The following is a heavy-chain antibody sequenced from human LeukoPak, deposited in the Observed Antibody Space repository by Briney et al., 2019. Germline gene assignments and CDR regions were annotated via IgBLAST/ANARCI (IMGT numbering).Heavy chain of an antibody. CDR2: IHYSGST. CDR1: GGSVSSGSYY. CDR3: ARAPSAKNSSPYFFDY. Sequence: SETLSLTCTVSGGSVSSGSYYWSWIRQPPGKGLEWIGYIHYSGSTNYNPSLKRRVTISVDTSKNQFSLKLSSVTAADTAVYYCARAPSAKNSSPYFFDYWGQGTLVTVSS. J-gene: IGHJ4*02. V-gene: IGHV4-61*01. D-gene: IGHD6-6*01.